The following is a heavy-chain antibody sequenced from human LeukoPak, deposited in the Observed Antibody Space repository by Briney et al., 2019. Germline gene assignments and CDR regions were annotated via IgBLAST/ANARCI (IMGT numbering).Heavy chain of an antibody. J-gene: IGHJ6*03. CDR1: GYTFTGYY. CDR2: INPNSGGT. CDR3: ARDRGDYYDSSGYSFYYNYYMDV. Sequence: ASVKVSCKASGYTFTGYYMHWVRQAPGQGLEWMGWINPNSGGTNYAQKFQGRVTMTRDTSISTAYMELSRLRSDDTAVYYCARDRGDYYDSSGYSFYYNYYMDVWGKGTTVTVSS. D-gene: IGHD3-22*01. V-gene: IGHV1-2*02.